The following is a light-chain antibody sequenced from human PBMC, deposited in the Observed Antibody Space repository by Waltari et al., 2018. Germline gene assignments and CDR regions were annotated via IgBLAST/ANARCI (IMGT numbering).Light chain of an antibody. Sequence: QSALTQPASVSGSPGQSVTIPCPGSSNDIGANEVACWYQQHPGRAPKLLIYEVRRRSSGVPDRFSGSKAGNTASLTISGLQTDDEADYHCTAYRSGGTLVSGGGTKLTVL. J-gene: IGLJ3*02. CDR3: TAYRSGGTLV. CDR2: EVR. CDR1: SNDIGANEV. V-gene: IGLV2-14*03.